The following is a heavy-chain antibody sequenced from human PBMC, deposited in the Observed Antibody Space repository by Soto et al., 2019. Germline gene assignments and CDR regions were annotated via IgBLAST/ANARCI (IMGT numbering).Heavy chain of an antibody. CDR1: GFTFSSYA. D-gene: IGHD1-26*01. Sequence: EVQLVESGGDLVQPGGSLRLSCAASGFTFSSYAMLWVRQAPGKGLEYVSAISTNGGSTYYANSVKGRFTISRDNSKSTLYLQMGSLRADDWAVYYCARGQTWAQFDYWGQGTLVTVSS. CDR2: ISTNGGST. CDR3: ARGQTWAQFDY. V-gene: IGHV3-64*01. J-gene: IGHJ4*02.